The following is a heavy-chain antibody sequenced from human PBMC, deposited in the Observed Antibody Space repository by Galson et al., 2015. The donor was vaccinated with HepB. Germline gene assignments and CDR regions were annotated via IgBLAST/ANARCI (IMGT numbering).Heavy chain of an antibody. D-gene: IGHD3-10*01. J-gene: IGHJ5*02. V-gene: IGHV1-46*03. Sequence: SVKVSCKASGYTFTSYYMHWVRQAPGQGLEWMGIINPSGGSTSYAQKFQGRVTMTRDTSTSTVYMELSSLRSEDTAVYYCARGVLGGYYGSGSYYPWGQGTLVTVSS. CDR3: ARGVLGGYYGSGSYYP. CDR1: GYTFTSYY. CDR2: INPSGGST.